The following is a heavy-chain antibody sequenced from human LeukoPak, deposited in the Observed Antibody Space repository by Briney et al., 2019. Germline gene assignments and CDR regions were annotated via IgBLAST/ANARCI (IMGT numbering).Heavy chain of an antibody. CDR3: AGPGIGLPNYFDY. V-gene: IGHV3-48*02. D-gene: IGHD6-13*01. CDR1: GFTFSSYG. CDR2: ISSSSSTR. J-gene: IGHJ4*02. Sequence: GSLRLSCAASGFTFSSYGINWVRQAPGKGLEWVSYISSSSSTRYYADSVKGRFTISRDTAKNSLYLQMNSLRDEDTAVYYCAGPGIGLPNYFDYWGQGTLVTVSS.